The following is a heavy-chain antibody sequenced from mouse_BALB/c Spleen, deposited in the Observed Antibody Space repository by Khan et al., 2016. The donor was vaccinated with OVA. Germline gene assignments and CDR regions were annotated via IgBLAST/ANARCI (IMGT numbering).Heavy chain of an antibody. J-gene: IGHJ1*01. Sequence: QIQLVQSGPELKKPGETVKISCKASGYTFTNYGMNWVKQAPGKGLKWMGWINTYTGEPTYANDFKGRFAFSLETSASTAYLQINNRINEDAATYFCGSGGYGYLDVWGAGTTVTVSA. CDR1: GYTFTNYG. V-gene: IGHV9-3-1*01. CDR3: GSGGYGYLDV. D-gene: IGHD1-1*02. CDR2: INTYTGEP.